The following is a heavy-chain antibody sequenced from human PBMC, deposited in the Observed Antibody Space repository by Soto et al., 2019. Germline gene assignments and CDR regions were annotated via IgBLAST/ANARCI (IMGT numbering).Heavy chain of an antibody. Sequence: EVQLVESGGGLVQPGGSLRLSCETSGFMFSAYWMSWVRQDPRKGLEWVATISGGASDKFYVDSVKGRFTISRDDAKXXXXXXXXXXXXXXXXXXXXXRXDWHRFDHWGQGTLVTVSS. V-gene: IGHV3-7*01. J-gene: IGHJ4*02. CDR2: ISGGASDK. CDR1: GFMFSAYW. D-gene: IGHD2-21*01. CDR3: XRXDWHRFDH.